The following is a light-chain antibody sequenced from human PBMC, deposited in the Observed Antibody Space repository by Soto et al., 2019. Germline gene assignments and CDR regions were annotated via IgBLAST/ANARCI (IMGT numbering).Light chain of an antibody. CDR2: DAS. CDR1: QSVSNY. Sequence: EIVLTQSPATLSLSPGERATLSCRASQSVSNYLAWYQQKPGQAPRLLIHDASTRATGIPARFSVSGSGTDFTLTITTLEPEDFAVYYCQQHINRLSFGGGTKVKIK. V-gene: IGKV3-11*01. J-gene: IGKJ4*01. CDR3: QQHINRLS.